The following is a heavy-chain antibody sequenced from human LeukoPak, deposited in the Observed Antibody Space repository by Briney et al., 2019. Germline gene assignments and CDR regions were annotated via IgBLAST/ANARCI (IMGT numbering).Heavy chain of an antibody. CDR2: IIPILGIA. CDR3: ARENSGYSGYDSPGPYSSGWYYFDY. V-gene: IGHV1-69*04. J-gene: IGHJ4*02. D-gene: IGHD5-12*01. Sequence: SVKVSCKASGGTFSSYAISWVRQAPGQGLEWMGRIIPILGIANYAQRFQGRVTIIADKSTSTAYMELSSLRSEDTAVYYCARENSGYSGYDSPGPYSSGWYYFDYWGQGTLVTVSS. CDR1: GGTFSSYA.